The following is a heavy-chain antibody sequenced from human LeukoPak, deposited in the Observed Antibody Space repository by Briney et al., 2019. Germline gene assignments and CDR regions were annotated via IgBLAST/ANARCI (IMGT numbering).Heavy chain of an antibody. V-gene: IGHV3-33*01. CDR1: GFTFSSFG. CDR2: IWYDGSNK. J-gene: IGHJ4*02. D-gene: IGHD6-13*01. Sequence: GRSLRLSCAASGFTFSSFGMHWVRQAPGKGLEWVAIIWYDGSNKYYADSVKGRFTISRDNSKNTLDLQMNSLRAEDTAVYYCARDRGGSSCLDYWGQGTLVTVSS. CDR3: ARDRGGSSCLDY.